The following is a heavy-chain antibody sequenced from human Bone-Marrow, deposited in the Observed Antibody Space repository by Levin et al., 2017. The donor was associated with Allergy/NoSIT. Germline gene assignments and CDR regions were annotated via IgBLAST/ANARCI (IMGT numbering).Heavy chain of an antibody. J-gene: IGHJ6*02. CDR2: ISSTGETK. CDR3: VRDRSVVLAVGIPDGDYGDYYSYGMDV. CDR1: GFTFGDYY. D-gene: IGHD2-2*01. V-gene: IGHV3-11*01. Sequence: PGGSLRLSCAVSGFTFGDYYMSWIRQAPGKGLEWVSSISSTGETKYYADSVKGRFSISRDNARNSVSLQMSSLSAEDTALYYCVRDRSVVLAVGIPDGDYGDYYSYGMDVWGQGTTVTVSS.